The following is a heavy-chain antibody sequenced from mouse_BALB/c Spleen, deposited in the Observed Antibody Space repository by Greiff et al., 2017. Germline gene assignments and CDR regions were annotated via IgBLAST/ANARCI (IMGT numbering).Heavy chain of an antibody. Sequence: VNLVESGPGLVAPSQSLSITCTVSGFSLTGYGVNWVRQPPGKGLEWLGMIWGDGSTDYNSALKSRLSISKDNSKSQVFLKMNSLQTDDTARYYCARIYYDYDRWYFDVWGAGTTVTVSS. V-gene: IGHV2-6-7*01. D-gene: IGHD2-4*01. CDR3: ARIYYDYDRWYFDV. J-gene: IGHJ1*01. CDR2: IWGDGST. CDR1: GFSLTGYG.